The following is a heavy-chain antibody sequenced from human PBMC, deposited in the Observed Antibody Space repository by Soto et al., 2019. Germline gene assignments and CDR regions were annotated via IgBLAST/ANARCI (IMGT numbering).Heavy chain of an antibody. CDR3: VHTIPLI. V-gene: IGHV2-5*02. J-gene: IGHJ4*02. D-gene: IGHD2-21*01. Sequence: QITLKESGPTLVKPTQTLTLTCAFSGFSLGTSGMGVAWVRQPPGKALEWLALIYWDDVKHYSPSLKSRLTIAKDTSKNQVVLTMTNMDPVDTATYYCVHTIPLIWGQGTLVTVSS. CDR1: GFSLGTSGMG. CDR2: IYWDDVK.